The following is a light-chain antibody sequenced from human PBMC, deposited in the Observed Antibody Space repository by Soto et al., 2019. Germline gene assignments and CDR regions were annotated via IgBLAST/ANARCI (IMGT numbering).Light chain of an antibody. J-gene: IGLJ1*01. V-gene: IGLV2-18*02. Sequence: SALTQAPSVSGSPGQSVTISCTGTSSDVGSYNRVSWYQQPPGTAPKLMIYEVSNRPSGVPDRFSGSKSGNTASLTISGLQAEDEADYYCNSYTSSSTYVFGTGTQGHRP. CDR2: EVS. CDR1: SSDVGSYNR. CDR3: NSYTSSSTYV.